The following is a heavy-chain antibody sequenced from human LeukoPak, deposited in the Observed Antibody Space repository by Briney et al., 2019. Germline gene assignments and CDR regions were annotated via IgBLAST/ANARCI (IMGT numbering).Heavy chain of an antibody. CDR1: GGSLSTHY. J-gene: IGHJ3*02. CDR2: ISYIGST. Sequence: PSETLSLTCTVSGGSLSTHYWSWIRQPPGKGLEWIGYISYIGSTNYNPSLKSRVTISVDTSKNQFSLKLSSVTAADAAVYFCARDPTTVTKGLDIWGQGKMVTVSS. D-gene: IGHD4-17*01. CDR3: ARDPTTVTKGLDI. V-gene: IGHV4-59*11.